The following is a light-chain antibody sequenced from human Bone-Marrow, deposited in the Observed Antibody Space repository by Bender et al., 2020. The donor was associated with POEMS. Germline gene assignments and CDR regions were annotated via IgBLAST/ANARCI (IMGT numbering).Light chain of an antibody. V-gene: IGLV2-14*01. CDR3: SSWTTSRNVV. Sequence: QSALTQPVSVSGSPGQSITISCTGTSSDVGRYDYVSWYQQHPGKAPKLIIYDVIHRPSGISYRFSGSKSGNMASLTISGLKTEDEADYYCSSWTTSRNVVFGGGTKLTVL. CDR2: DVI. CDR1: SSDVGRYDY. J-gene: IGLJ2*01.